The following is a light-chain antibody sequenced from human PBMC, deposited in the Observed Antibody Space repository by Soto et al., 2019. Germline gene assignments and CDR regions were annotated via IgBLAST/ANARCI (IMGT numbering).Light chain of an antibody. CDR1: QSISIY. CDR3: QQYNSYSDS. V-gene: IGKV1-5*01. Sequence: DIQMTQSPSSLSASVGDRVTITCRASQSISIYLNWYQLKPGKAPNLLIYGAFNLETWVPSRFSGSGSGTEFTLTISSLQPDDFATYYCQQYNSYSDSFGQGTKVDIK. J-gene: IGKJ1*01. CDR2: GAF.